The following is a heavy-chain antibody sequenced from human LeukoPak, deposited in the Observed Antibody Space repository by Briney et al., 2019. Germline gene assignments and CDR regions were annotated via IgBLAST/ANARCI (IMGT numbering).Heavy chain of an antibody. CDR2: IYYSGST. CDR1: GGSISSGGYY. V-gene: IGHV4-31*03. D-gene: IGHD2-21*01. Sequence: PSETLSLTCTVSGGSISSGGYYWRWIRQHPGKGLEWIGYIYYSGSTYYNPSLKSRVTISVDTSKNQFSLKLSSVTAADTAVYYCAGGPGGDYFDYWGQGTLVTVSS. CDR3: AGGPGGDYFDY. J-gene: IGHJ4*02.